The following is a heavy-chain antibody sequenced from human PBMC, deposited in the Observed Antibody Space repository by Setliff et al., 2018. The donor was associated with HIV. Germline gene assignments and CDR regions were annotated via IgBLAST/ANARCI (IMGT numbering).Heavy chain of an antibody. CDR2: INHTGSS. J-gene: IGHJ4*02. CDR1: GASFSGYY. CDR3: ARDVLDLVISVYGF. Sequence: SENLSLTCAVYGASFSGYYWSWVRQPPGKGLEWSGEINHTGSSYYNPSLNDRATISLDTSKNQFSLKLNSVTAADTAVYYCARDVLDLVISVYGFWGQGIRVTVPQ. V-gene: IGHV4-34*01. D-gene: IGHD3-22*01.